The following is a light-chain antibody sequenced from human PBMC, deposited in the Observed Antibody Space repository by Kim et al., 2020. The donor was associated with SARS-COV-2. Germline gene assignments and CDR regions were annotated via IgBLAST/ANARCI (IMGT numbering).Light chain of an antibody. Sequence: SVTSSCTGTIRDIGAYKYGSWYQQHPGKAPKLMIYEVNRRPSGVPDRFSGSKSGNTASLTVSGLQAEDEADYYCTSYAGSNNLDVFGTGTKVTVL. CDR3: TSYAGSNNLDV. CDR1: IRDIGAYKY. CDR2: EVN. J-gene: IGLJ1*01. V-gene: IGLV2-8*01.